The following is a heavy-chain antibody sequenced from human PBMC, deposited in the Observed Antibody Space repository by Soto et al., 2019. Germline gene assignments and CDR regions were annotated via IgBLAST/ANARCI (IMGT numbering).Heavy chain of an antibody. J-gene: IGHJ6*02. CDR3: ASSSSPYYYYGMDV. CDR2: ISSSSSYI. V-gene: IGHV3-21*01. Sequence: PGGSLRLSCAASGFTFSSYSMNWVRQAPGKGLEWVSSISSSSSYIYYADSVKGRFTISRDNAKNSLYLQMNGLRAEDTAVYYCASSSSPYYYYGMDVWGQGTTVTVSS. D-gene: IGHD6-6*01. CDR1: GFTFSSYS.